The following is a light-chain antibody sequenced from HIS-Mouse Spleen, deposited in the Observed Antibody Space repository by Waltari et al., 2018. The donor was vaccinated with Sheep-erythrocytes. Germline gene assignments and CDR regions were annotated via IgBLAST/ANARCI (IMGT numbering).Light chain of an antibody. Sequence: QSALTQPRSVSGSPGQSVTISCTGTSSDVGGYNYVSWYQQHPGKAPKLMIYDVSKRPSGFPDRFSCSKSGNTASLTISGLQAEDEADYYCCSYAGSYTVVFGGGTKLTVL. J-gene: IGLJ2*01. V-gene: IGLV2-11*01. CDR1: SSDVGGYNY. CDR3: CSYAGSYTVV. CDR2: DVS.